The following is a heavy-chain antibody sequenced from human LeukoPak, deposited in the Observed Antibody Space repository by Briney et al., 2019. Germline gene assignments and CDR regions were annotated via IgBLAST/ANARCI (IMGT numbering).Heavy chain of an antibody. Sequence: GGSLRLSCAASGFTVSSNYMSWVRQAPGKGLEWVSVIYSGGSTYYADSVKGRFTTSRDNSKNTLYLQVNSLRAEDTAVYYCASVVPAAKWYGMDVWGKGTTVTVSS. CDR1: GFTVSSNY. CDR3: ASVVPAAKWYGMDV. CDR2: IYSGGST. D-gene: IGHD2-2*01. J-gene: IGHJ6*04. V-gene: IGHV3-53*01.